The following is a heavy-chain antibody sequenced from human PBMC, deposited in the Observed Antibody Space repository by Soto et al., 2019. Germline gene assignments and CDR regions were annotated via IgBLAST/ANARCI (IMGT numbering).Heavy chain of an antibody. CDR1: GFTFSSYE. J-gene: IGHJ4*02. V-gene: IGHV3-48*03. Sequence: EVQLVESGGDLVQPGRSLRLSCAASGFTFSSYEFNWVRQAPGKGLEWISYIGTSSTNIYYADSVKGRFTSSRDNSKNTLDLQMNSLRVEDTAVYYCARDMGYSSGHGFDYWGQGTLVTVSS. D-gene: IGHD6-19*01. CDR2: IGTSSTNI. CDR3: ARDMGYSSGHGFDY.